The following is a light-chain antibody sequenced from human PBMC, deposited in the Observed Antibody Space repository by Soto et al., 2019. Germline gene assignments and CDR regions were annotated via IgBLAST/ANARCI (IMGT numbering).Light chain of an antibody. Sequence: EIVLTQSPATLSLSPGERGTLSCWASQSVSTNLAWYQQKPGQAPRLLIYGASNRVTGIPARFSGSGSGTDFTLTISSLASEDFAVYYCQHRASWHPGATFGGGTKVEI. J-gene: IGKJ4*01. CDR2: GAS. CDR1: QSVSTN. CDR3: QHRASWHPGAT. V-gene: IGKV3-11*01.